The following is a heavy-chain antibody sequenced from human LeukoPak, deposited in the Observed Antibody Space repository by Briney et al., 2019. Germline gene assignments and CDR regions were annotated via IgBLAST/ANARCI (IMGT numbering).Heavy chain of an antibody. CDR3: ARVEYDILSRVAFDI. J-gene: IGHJ3*02. V-gene: IGHV1-69*05. Sequence: SVKVSCKASGGTFSSYAISWVRQAPGQGLEWMGGIIPIFGTANYAQKFQGRVTITTDESTSTAYMELSSLRSEDTAVYYCARVEYDILSRVAFDIWGQGTMVTVSS. CDR1: GGTFSSYA. CDR2: IIPIFGTA. D-gene: IGHD3-9*01.